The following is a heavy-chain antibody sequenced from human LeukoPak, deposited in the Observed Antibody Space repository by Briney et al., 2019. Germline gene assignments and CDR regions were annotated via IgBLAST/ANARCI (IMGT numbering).Heavy chain of an antibody. Sequence: ETLSLTCTVSGVSISSYYWSWLRQPPGKGLEWVGYIYYSGSTNYNPSLKSRVTISVDTSKNQFSLKLSSVTAADTAVYYCARHYCSGGSCYFYFDYWGQGTLVTVSS. V-gene: IGHV4-59*01. CDR3: ARHYCSGGSCYFYFDY. CDR1: GVSISSYY. J-gene: IGHJ4*02. D-gene: IGHD2-15*01. CDR2: IYYSGST.